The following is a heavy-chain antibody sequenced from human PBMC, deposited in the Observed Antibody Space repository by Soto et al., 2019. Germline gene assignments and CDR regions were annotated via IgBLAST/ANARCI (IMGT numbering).Heavy chain of an antibody. CDR3: ARDRYSSSRGNYYYMDV. J-gene: IGHJ6*03. D-gene: IGHD6-6*01. CDR2: TYYRSKWYN. Sequence: SQTLSLTCAISGDSVSSNSAAWNWIRQSPSRGLEWLGRTYYRSKWYNDYAVSVKSRITINPDTSKNQFSLQLNSVTPEDTAVYYCARDRYSSSRGNYYYMDVWGKGTTVTVSS. V-gene: IGHV6-1*01. CDR1: GDSVSSNSAA.